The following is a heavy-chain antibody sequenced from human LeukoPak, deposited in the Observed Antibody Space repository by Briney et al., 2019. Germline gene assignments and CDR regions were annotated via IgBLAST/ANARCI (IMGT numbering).Heavy chain of an antibody. CDR2: IYYSGST. CDR1: GGSISSSSYY. Sequence: PSETLSLTCTVSGGSISSSSYYWGWIRQPPGKGLEWIGSIYYSGSTYYNPSLKSRVTISVDTSKNQFSLKLSSVTAADTAVYYCARGGAAAGYIAAFFDHWGQGTLVTVSS. CDR3: ARGGAAAGYIAAFFDH. J-gene: IGHJ4*02. V-gene: IGHV4-39*07. D-gene: IGHD6-13*01.